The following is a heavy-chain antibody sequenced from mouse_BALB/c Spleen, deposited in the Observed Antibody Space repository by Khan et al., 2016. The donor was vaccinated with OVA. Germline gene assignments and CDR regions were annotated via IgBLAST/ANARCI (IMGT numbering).Heavy chain of an antibody. CDR2: ISYSGNT. J-gene: IGHJ2*01. V-gene: IGHV3-2*02. CDR3: ARVHGGDFDY. Sequence: EVQLQESGPGLVKPSQSLSLTCTVTGYSITSDYAWNWIRQFPGNKLEWLGYISYSGNTKYNPSLKNRISVTRDTSKNQFFLQLNSVTTEDTATYYCARVHGGDFDYWGQGTTLIVSS. CDR1: GYSITSDYA.